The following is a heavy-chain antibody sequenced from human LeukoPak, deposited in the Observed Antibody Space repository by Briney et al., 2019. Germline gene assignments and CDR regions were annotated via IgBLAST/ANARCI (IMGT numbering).Heavy chain of an antibody. CDR1: GYTFTSYG. CDR3: ARVPDSGSYSYNWFGP. V-gene: IGHV1-18*01. D-gene: IGHD1-26*01. CDR2: ISAYNGNT. J-gene: IGHJ5*02. Sequence: ASVKVSCRASGYTFTSYGISWVRQAPGQGLEWMGWISAYNGNTNYAQKLQGRVTMTTDTSTSTAYMELRSLRSDDTAVYYCARVPDSGSYSYNWFGPWGQGALVTVSS.